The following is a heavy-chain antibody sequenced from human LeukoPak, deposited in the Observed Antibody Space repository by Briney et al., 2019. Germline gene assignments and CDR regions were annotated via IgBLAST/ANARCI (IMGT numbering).Heavy chain of an antibody. CDR3: ARGRPHGNDY. Sequence: GGSLRLSCAASGLTFSSYWMNWVRLAPGKGLVWVSRIASDGSSTTYADSVKGRFSISRDNAKNTLYLQMNSLRVEDTAVYYCARGRPHGNDYWGQGTLVTVSS. V-gene: IGHV3-74*01. CDR2: IASDGSST. D-gene: IGHD4-23*01. CDR1: GLTFSSYW. J-gene: IGHJ4*02.